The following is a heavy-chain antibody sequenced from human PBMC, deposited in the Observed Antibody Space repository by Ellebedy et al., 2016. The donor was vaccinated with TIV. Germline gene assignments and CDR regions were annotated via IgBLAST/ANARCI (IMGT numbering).Heavy chain of an antibody. CDR3: ARNYGDYDPGDYYYYGMDV. CDR1: GGTFSSYA. V-gene: IGHV1-69*13. CDR2: IIPIFGTA. D-gene: IGHD4-17*01. J-gene: IGHJ6*02. Sequence: ASVKVSCKASGGTFSSYAISWVRQAPGQGLEWMGGIIPIFGTANYAQKFQGRVTITADESTSTAYMELSSLRSEDTAVYYCARNYGDYDPGDYYYYGMDVWGQGTTVTVSS.